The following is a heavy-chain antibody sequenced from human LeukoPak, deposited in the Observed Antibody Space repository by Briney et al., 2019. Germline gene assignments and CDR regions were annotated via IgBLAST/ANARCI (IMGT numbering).Heavy chain of an antibody. V-gene: IGHV3-53*01. CDR2: IYVGNTT. Sequence: GGSLRLSRVASGFSVGDNYMAWVRQAPGRGLEWLSIIYVGNTTYYADSVKGRFTISRDISKNTVFLQMNSLRAEDTAVYYCARESEYDDSSGPGGFDFWGQGTLVTVSS. CDR1: GFSVGDNY. D-gene: IGHD3-22*01. CDR3: ARESEYDDSSGPGGFDF. J-gene: IGHJ4*02.